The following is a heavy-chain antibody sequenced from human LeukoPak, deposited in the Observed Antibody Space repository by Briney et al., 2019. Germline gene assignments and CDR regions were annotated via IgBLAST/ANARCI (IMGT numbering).Heavy chain of an antibody. CDR1: GGSFSGYY. J-gene: IGHJ5*02. V-gene: IGHV4-34*01. CDR2: INHSGST. Sequence: PSETLSLTCAVYGGSFSGYYWSWIRQPPGKGLEWIGEINHSGSTNYNPSLKSRVSISVDTSKNQFSLKLSSVTAADTAVYYCARGDGDYGCFAPGGRGPLVTVS. D-gene: IGHD4-17*01. CDR3: ARGDGDYGCFAP.